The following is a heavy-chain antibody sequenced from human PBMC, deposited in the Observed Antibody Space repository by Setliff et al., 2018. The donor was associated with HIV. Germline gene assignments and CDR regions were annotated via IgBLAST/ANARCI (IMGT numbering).Heavy chain of an antibody. CDR3: AAGRVSSYYGSGTSPHFDS. Sequence: ASVKVSCKTFGGTFSGYGIDWVRQAPGQGLEWMGGFIPLLRVPHHAERYKDRVTITADKSTATAYMDLRSLRFEDTAVYYCAAGRVSSYYGSGTSPHFDSWGQGTLVTVSS. CDR1: GGTFSGYG. J-gene: IGHJ4*02. V-gene: IGHV1-69*10. D-gene: IGHD3-3*01. CDR2: FIPLLRVP.